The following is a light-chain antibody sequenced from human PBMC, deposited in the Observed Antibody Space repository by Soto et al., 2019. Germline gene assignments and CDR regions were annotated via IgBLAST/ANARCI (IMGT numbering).Light chain of an antibody. CDR1: QSVSSN. Sequence: EIVMTQSPATLSVSPGERATLSCRASQSVSSNLAWYQQKPGQAPRLLMYGASTRDPGIPDRFSGSGSGTEFPPNLSSLLSEDVAVYYCQQHNNWPPWTFGQGTRVEIK. V-gene: IGKV3-15*01. CDR2: GAS. CDR3: QQHNNWPPWT. J-gene: IGKJ1*01.